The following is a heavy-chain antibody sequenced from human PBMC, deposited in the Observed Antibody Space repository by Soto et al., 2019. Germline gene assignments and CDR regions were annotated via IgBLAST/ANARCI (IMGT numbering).Heavy chain of an antibody. D-gene: IGHD2-8*01. V-gene: IGHV3-48*02. Sequence: GGSLRLSCAASGFTFSAYSMHWVRQAPGKGLEWISYITGSSATIYYADSVKGRFTISRDNAKNSLYLQMNSLRDEDTAIYFCARDNGMAGSFDPWGQGTLVTVSS. CDR1: GFTFSAYS. J-gene: IGHJ5*02. CDR2: ITGSSATI. CDR3: ARDNGMAGSFDP.